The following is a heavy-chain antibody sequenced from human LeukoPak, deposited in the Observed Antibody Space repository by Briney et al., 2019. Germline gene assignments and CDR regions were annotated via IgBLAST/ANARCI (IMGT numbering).Heavy chain of an antibody. CDR1: GFTVSSNY. Sequence: PGGSLRLSCAASGFTVSSNYMSWVRQAPGKGLEWVSVIYSGGSTYYADSVKGRFTISRDNSKNMVYLQTSSLRAEDTAVYYCARAGSWSSRPYDYWGQGILVSVSS. D-gene: IGHD1-26*01. V-gene: IGHV3-53*01. J-gene: IGHJ4*02. CDR3: ARAGSWSSRPYDY. CDR2: IYSGGST.